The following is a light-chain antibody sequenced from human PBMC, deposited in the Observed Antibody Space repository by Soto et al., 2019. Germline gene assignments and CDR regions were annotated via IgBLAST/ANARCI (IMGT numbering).Light chain of an antibody. J-gene: IGLJ1*01. CDR1: SSYVGGYNS. CDR3: NSYTSTGAYV. V-gene: IGLV2-14*01. CDR2: EVN. Sequence: QSALTEPASVSGSPGQSITISCTGTSSYVGGYNSVSWYQQHPGKAPKLMIYEVNNRPSGVSNRFSASKSANMASLTISGLQTEDEADYYCNSYTSTGAYVFGTGTKVTVL.